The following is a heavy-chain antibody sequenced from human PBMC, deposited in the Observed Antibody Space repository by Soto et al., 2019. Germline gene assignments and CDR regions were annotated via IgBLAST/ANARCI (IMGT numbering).Heavy chain of an antibody. CDR1: GGSISSSSYY. V-gene: IGHV4-39*01. J-gene: IGHJ6*03. Sequence: SETLSLTCTVSGGSISSSSYYWGWIRQPPGKGLEWIGSIYYSGSTYYNPSLKSRVTISVDTSKNQFSLKLSSVTAADTAVYYCARQLKRFGVVSGYYYYMDVCGKGTTVTVSS. CDR3: ARQLKRFGVVSGYYYYMDV. D-gene: IGHD3-3*01. CDR2: IYYSGST.